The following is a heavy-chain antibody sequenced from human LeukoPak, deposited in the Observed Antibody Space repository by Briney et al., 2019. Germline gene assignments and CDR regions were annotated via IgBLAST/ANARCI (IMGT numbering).Heavy chain of an antibody. CDR3: AKRYCSSASCRSGMDV. J-gene: IGHJ6*02. Sequence: GSLRLSCAASGFTFSNYGMHWVRQAPGKGLEWVALIRSDGSNTYSADSVKGRFTISRDNSKNTLYLQMNSLRVEDTAVYYCAKRYCSSASCRSGMDVWGQGTTVTVSS. V-gene: IGHV3-30*02. CDR2: IRSDGSNT. CDR1: GFTFSNYG. D-gene: IGHD2-2*01.